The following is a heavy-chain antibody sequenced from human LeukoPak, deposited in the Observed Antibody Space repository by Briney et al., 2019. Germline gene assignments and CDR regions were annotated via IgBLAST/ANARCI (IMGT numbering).Heavy chain of an antibody. D-gene: IGHD1-26*01. J-gene: IGHJ4*02. CDR3: ARAKTSGSYLYDY. Sequence: GGSLRLSCATSGFSFGDYGMSWVRQAPGKGLEWVSSISTSSTYIYYADSMKGRFTVSRDNAKKSLYLQMSSLRAEDTAVYYCARAKTSGSYLYDYWGQGALVTVSS. CDR1: GFSFGDYG. V-gene: IGHV3-21*01. CDR2: ISTSSTYI.